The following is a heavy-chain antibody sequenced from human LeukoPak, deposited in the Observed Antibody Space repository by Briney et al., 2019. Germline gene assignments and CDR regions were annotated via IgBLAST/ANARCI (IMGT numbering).Heavy chain of an antibody. J-gene: IGHJ4*02. CDR3: ARRGTAPSGYIDY. V-gene: IGHV3-66*01. CDR1: GFTFSSYW. Sequence: GGSLRLSCAASGFTFSSYWMHWVRQAPGKGLEWVSVIYSGGSTYYADSVKGRFTISRDNSKNTLYLQMNSLRAEDTAVYYCARRGTAPSGYIDYWGQGTLVTVSS. D-gene: IGHD1-14*01. CDR2: IYSGGST.